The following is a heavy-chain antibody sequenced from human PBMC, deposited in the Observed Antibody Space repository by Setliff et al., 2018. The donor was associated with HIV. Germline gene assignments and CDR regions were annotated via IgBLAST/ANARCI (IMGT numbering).Heavy chain of an antibody. CDR3: AKETPMGLDWSSPDPRNYNAYYYMDV. CDR2: IYSGSGST. Sequence: HPGGSLRLSCEGSGFTFGSYTMSWVRQAPGKGLEWLSVIYSGSGSTKYADSVKGRFTVSRDNSKNMLYLQMTRLSVEDTATYHCAKETPMGLDWSSPDPRNYNAYYYMDVWGEGTTVTVSS. D-gene: IGHD1-1*01. J-gene: IGHJ6*03. CDR1: GFTFGSYT. V-gene: IGHV3-23*03.